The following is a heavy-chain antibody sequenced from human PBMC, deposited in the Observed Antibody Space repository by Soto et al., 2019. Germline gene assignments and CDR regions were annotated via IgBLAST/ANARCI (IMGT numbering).Heavy chain of an antibody. Sequence: ASVKVSCKACGYTFTNYAMHWVRQAPGQRLEWMGWINAGNGNTKYSQKFQGRVTITRDTSASTAYMELSSLRSEDTAVYYCARVSGYYLPDYWGQGTLVTVS. V-gene: IGHV1-3*01. CDR3: ARVSGYYLPDY. CDR2: INAGNGNT. CDR1: GYTFTNYA. J-gene: IGHJ4*02. D-gene: IGHD5-12*01.